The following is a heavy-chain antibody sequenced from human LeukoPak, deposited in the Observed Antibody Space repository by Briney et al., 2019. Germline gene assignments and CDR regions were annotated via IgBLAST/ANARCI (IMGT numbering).Heavy chain of an antibody. CDR2: ISAYNGNI. J-gene: IGHJ4*02. D-gene: IGHD1-1*01. Sequence: ASVRVSCKASGYTFTSYGISWVRQAPGQGLEWMGWISAYNGNINYAQKLQGRVTMTTDTSTSTAYMELRSLRSDDTAVCYCARAWRTTVNYFDYWGQGTLVTVSS. V-gene: IGHV1-18*01. CDR1: GYTFTSYG. CDR3: ARAWRTTVNYFDY.